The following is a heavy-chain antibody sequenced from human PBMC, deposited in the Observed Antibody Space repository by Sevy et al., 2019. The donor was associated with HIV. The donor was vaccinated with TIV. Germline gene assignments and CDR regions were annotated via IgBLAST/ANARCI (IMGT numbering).Heavy chain of an antibody. CDR2: ISSSGTTI. CDR3: ARDRRSSAYLPSDAFDI. J-gene: IGHJ3*02. Sequence: GGSLRLSCAASGFTFSDYYFSWIRQAPGKGLDWVSYISSSGTTIYSADSVKGQFTISRDTAKNSLYLQMNSLRAEDTAVYYCARDRRSSAYLPSDAFDIWGLGTMVTVSS. CDR1: GFTFSDYY. V-gene: IGHV3-11*01. D-gene: IGHD3-22*01.